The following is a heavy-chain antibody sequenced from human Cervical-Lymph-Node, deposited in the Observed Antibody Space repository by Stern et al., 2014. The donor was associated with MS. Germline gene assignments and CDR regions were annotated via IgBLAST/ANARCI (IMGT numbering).Heavy chain of an antibody. CDR2: IIPLFGTT. D-gene: IGHD6-13*01. J-gene: IGHJ5*01. CDR1: GGTFSSIE. V-gene: IGHV1-69*01. Sequence: VQLLQAGAEVKKPGSSMKVSCKASGGTFSSIEISGVRQAPGQGLEWLVGIIPLFGTTNYAPKVQGRVTIIADESTNTVNMELSSLRSEDTAVYYCVRDQGGIADSWGQGTLVTVSS. CDR3: VRDQGGIADS.